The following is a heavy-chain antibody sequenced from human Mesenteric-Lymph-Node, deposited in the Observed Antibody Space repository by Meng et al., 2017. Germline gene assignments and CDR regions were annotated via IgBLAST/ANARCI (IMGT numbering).Heavy chain of an antibody. Sequence: ESLKISCAASGFTFSSYAMSWVRQAPGKGLEWIGSIYHSGSTYYNPSLKSRVTISVDTSKNQFSLKLSSVTAADTAVYYCARDLLGTYYYGSGSSNWFDPWGQGTLVTVSS. CDR2: IYHSGST. J-gene: IGHJ5*02. D-gene: IGHD3-10*01. CDR1: GFTFSSYA. V-gene: IGHV4-38-2*02. CDR3: ARDLLGTYYYGSGSSNWFDP.